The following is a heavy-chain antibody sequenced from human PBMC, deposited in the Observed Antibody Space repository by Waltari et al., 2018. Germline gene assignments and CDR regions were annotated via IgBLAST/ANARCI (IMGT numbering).Heavy chain of an antibody. CDR1: GGPVTDSH. CDR2: VHYLGST. D-gene: IGHD2-15*01. V-gene: IGHV4-59*08. CDR3: ARQVSTRYYFDF. J-gene: IGHJ4*01. Sequence: QVQLQESGPGLVKPSETLSLTCPVSGGPVTDSHWSWIRQAPGKGLEWIAYVHYLGSTNYNPSLNSRVTISMDTSRNQFSLRLRSVTAADAAVYYCARQVSTRYYFDFWGHGTLVTVSS.